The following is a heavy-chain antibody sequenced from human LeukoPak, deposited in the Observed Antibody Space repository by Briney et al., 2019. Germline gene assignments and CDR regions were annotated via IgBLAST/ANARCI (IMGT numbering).Heavy chain of an antibody. V-gene: IGHV3-23*01. CDR3: AKDRLFDPYYFDY. D-gene: IGHD3-9*01. CDR2: ISGSGGST. Sequence: GGSLRLSCAASGFTFSRYGMSWVRQAPGKGLEWVSAISGSGGSTYYADSVKGRFTISRDNSKNTLYLQMNSLRAEDTAVYYCAKDRLFDPYYFDYWGQGTLVTVSS. J-gene: IGHJ4*02. CDR1: GFTFSRYG.